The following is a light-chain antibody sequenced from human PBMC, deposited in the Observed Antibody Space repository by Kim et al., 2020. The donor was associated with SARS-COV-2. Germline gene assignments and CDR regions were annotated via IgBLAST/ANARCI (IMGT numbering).Light chain of an antibody. CDR2: AVS. CDR3: QQLEYYPIT. CDR1: QGIGSY. V-gene: IGKV1-9*01. J-gene: IGKJ5*01. Sequence: ASVGESVTITGRASQGIGSYLAWYQQKPGKAPKLLIYAVSTLQSGVPSRFSGSGSATDFTLTITSLQPEDFATYYCQQLEYYPITFGQGTRLEIK.